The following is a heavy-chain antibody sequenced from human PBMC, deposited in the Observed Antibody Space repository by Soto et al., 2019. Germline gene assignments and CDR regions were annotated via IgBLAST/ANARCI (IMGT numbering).Heavy chain of an antibody. J-gene: IGHJ5*02. D-gene: IGHD3-10*01. CDR2: IMPTLYTS. CDR3: ARDFGWLDK. Sequence: QVQLVQSGAEVKKPGSSVRVSCKASGGTFSSFGISWVRQAPGQGLEWMGGIMPTLYTSHYAQKIQGRVSITADESTTTAYMELSSLRSEDTAVYYCARDFGWLDKWGQGTLVTVSS. V-gene: IGHV1-69*12. CDR1: GGTFSSFG.